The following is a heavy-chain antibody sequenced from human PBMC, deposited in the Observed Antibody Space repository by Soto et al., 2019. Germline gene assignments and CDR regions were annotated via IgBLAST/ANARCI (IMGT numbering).Heavy chain of an antibody. V-gene: IGHV3-30*18. CDR2: ISYDGSNK. CDR3: AKDSGGMDV. J-gene: IGHJ6*02. CDR1: GFTFSSYG. Sequence: QVQLVESGGGVVQPGRSLRLSCAASGFTFSSYGMHWVRQAPGKGLEWVAVISYDGSNKYYADSVKGRFTISRDNSKNTLYPQMNSLRAEDTAVYYCAKDSGGMDVWGQGTTVTVSS.